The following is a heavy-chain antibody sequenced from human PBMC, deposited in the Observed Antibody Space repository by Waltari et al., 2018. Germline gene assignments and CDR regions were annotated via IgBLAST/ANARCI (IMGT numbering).Heavy chain of an antibody. CDR1: GFTFGVFS. V-gene: IGHV3-48*01. J-gene: IGHJ4*02. CDR3: ATEPAPGAGINY. D-gene: IGHD6-19*01. CDR2: ISASRAAI. Sequence: EVQLVESGGGFVQPGGSLRLSCLDSGFTFGVFSMHWIRQAPGKGLEWVAYISASRAAIYYAESVKGRFTISRDNAKNSLFLQMTNLGVEDTAVYYCATEPAPGAGINYWGQGILVTVSS.